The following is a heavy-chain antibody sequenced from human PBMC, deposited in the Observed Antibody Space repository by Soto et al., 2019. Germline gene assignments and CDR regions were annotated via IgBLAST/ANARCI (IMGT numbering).Heavy chain of an antibody. J-gene: IGHJ3*02. Sequence: GAAVKVSCKASGYTFTSYAMHWLRQAPGQRLEWMGWINAGNGNTKYSQKFQGRVTITRDTSASTAYMELSSLRSEDTAVYYCARDRDSGSYSDAFDIWGQGTMVTVS. CDR3: ARDRDSGSYSDAFDI. V-gene: IGHV1-3*01. CDR2: INAGNGNT. CDR1: GYTFTSYA. D-gene: IGHD1-26*01.